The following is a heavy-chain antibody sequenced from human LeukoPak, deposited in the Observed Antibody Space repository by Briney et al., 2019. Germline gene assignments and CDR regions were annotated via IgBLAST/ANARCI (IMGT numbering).Heavy chain of an antibody. CDR2: LREERGQE. D-gene: IGHD5-18*01. CDR3: ASLDTAKQPLANH. V-gene: IGHV3-7*03. Sequence: GGSLRLSCAASGFTFSSYSMNWVRQAPGKGLEWVANLREERGQEYYVDSVKGRFTISKNSAKNSLYLQMNTLRVEDTAMYYCASLDTAKQPLANHWGQGTLVTVSS. J-gene: IGHJ5*02. CDR1: GFTFSSYS.